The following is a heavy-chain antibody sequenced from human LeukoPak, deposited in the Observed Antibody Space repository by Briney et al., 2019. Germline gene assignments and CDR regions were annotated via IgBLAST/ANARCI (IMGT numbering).Heavy chain of an antibody. Sequence: GRSLRLSCAASGFTVSSNYMSWVRQAPGKGLEWVSVIYSGGSTYYADSVKGRFTISRDNSKNTLYLQMNSLRAEDTAVYYCARDRYSSSWLDAFDIWGQGTMVTVSS. CDR3: ARDRYSSSWLDAFDI. CDR1: GFTVSSNY. CDR2: IYSGGST. D-gene: IGHD6-13*01. V-gene: IGHV3-53*01. J-gene: IGHJ3*02.